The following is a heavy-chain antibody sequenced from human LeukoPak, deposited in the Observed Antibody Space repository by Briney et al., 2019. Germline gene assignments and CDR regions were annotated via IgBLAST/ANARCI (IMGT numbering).Heavy chain of an antibody. Sequence: GGSLRLSCAASGFTVSSNYMSWVRQAPGKGLEWVSVIYSGGSTYYADSVKGRFTISRDNSKNTLYLQMNSLRAEDTAVYYCARDSPWGEYDILIGYPDKTYAFDIWGQGTMVTVSS. CDR3: ARDSPWGEYDILIGYPDKTYAFDI. D-gene: IGHD3-9*01. J-gene: IGHJ3*02. V-gene: IGHV3-53*01. CDR2: IYSGGST. CDR1: GFTVSSNY.